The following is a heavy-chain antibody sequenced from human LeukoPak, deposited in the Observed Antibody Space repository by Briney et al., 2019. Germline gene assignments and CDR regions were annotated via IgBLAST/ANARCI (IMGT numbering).Heavy chain of an antibody. Sequence: PSETLSLTCTVSGGSISSYYWSWIRQPPGKGLEWIGYIYYSGSTNYNPSLKSRVTISVDTSKNQFSLKLSSVTAADTAVYYCARSFDGEFDYWGQGTLVTVSS. J-gene: IGHJ4*02. CDR3: ARSFDGEFDY. CDR1: GGSISSYY. V-gene: IGHV4-59*08. D-gene: IGHD3-10*01. CDR2: IYYSGST.